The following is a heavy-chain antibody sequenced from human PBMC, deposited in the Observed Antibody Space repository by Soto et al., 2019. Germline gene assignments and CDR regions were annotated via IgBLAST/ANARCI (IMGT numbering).Heavy chain of an antibody. CDR2: IYSGGST. D-gene: IGHD3-3*01. CDR3: ARDMEGYHDAFDI. J-gene: IGHJ3*02. V-gene: IGHV3-53*04. CDR1: GFTVSSNY. Sequence: GGSLRLSCAASGFTVSSNYMSWVRQAPGKGLEWVSVIYSGGSTYYADSVKGRFTISRHNSKNTLYLQMNSLRAEDTAVYYCARDMEGYHDAFDIWGQGTMVTVSS.